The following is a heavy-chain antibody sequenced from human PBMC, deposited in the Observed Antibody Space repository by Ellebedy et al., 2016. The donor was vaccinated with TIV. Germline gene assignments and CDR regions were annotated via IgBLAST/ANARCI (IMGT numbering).Heavy chain of an antibody. V-gene: IGHV4-31*11. J-gene: IGHJ4*02. D-gene: IGHD2-15*01. Sequence: MPSETLSLTCAVSGGSISIGGHYWNWIRKLPGKGLEWIGYIYHTGSTYYSPSLRRRLTMSVDTSKNQFSLRLSSVTAADTAVYYCAVQVVAATPGRLDSWGQGTLVTVSS. CDR3: AVQVVAATPGRLDS. CDR1: GGSISIGGHY. CDR2: IYHTGST.